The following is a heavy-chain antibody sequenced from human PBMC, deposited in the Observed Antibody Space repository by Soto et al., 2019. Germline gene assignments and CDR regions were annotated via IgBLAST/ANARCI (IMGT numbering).Heavy chain of an antibody. CDR3: ARGIGVLRYFDSPNYYFDL. V-gene: IGHV4-34*01. CDR2: INHSGST. Sequence: PSETLSLTCAVYGGSFSGYYWSWIRQPPGKGLEWIGEINHSGSTNYNPSLKSRVTISVDTSKNQFSLKLSSVTAADTAVYYCARGIGVLRYFDSPNYYFDLWGQGTLVTAPQ. D-gene: IGHD3-9*01. J-gene: IGHJ4*02. CDR1: GGSFSGYY.